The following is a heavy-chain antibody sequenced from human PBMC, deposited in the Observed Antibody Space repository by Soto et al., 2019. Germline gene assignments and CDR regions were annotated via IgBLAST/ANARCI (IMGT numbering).Heavy chain of an antibody. CDR1: GGSISSGDYY. CDR3: AREDSIAAAGL. Sequence: PSETLSLTCTVSGGSISSGDYYWSWIRQPPGKGLEWIGYIYYSGSTYYNPSLKSRVTISVDTSKNQFSLKLSSVTAADTAVYYCAREDSIAAAGLWGQGTPVTVSS. D-gene: IGHD6-13*01. J-gene: IGHJ4*02. CDR2: IYYSGST. V-gene: IGHV4-30-4*01.